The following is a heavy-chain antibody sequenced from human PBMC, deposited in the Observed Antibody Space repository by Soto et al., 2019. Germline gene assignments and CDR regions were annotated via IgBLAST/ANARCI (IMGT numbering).Heavy chain of an antibody. CDR2: IIPIFGTA. J-gene: IGHJ6*02. Sequence: QVQLVQSGAEVKKPGSSVKVSCKASGGTFSSYAISWVRQAPGQGLEWMGGIIPIFGTANYAQKFQGRVTITADESARTAYMELSSLRYEDTAVYYCATHSSIGRQGPNGMDVWGQGTTVTVSS. CDR1: GGTFSSYA. V-gene: IGHV1-69*01. CDR3: ATHSSIGRQGPNGMDV. D-gene: IGHD2-15*01.